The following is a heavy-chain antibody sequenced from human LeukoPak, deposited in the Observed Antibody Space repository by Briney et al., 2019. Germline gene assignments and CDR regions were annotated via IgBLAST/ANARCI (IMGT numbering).Heavy chain of an antibody. J-gene: IGHJ4*02. Sequence: GGSLRLSCAASGFIVSTSYMTWVRQAPGKGLEWVSFIYSGGSTYYADSVKGRFTISRDSSKNTLYLQMHSLRVEDTAVYYCARGRITGYFDYWGQGTLVTVSP. D-gene: IGHD3-16*01. CDR2: IYSGGST. V-gene: IGHV3-53*01. CDR3: ARGRITGYFDY. CDR1: GFIVSTSY.